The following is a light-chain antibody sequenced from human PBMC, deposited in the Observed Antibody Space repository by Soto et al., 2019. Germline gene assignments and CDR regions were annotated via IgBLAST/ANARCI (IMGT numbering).Light chain of an antibody. V-gene: IGLV2-14*01. J-gene: IGLJ1*01. Sequence: QSVLTQPASVSGSPGQSITISGTGTSSDVGGYNYVSWYQQHPGKAPQLMIYDVSNRPSGVSNRFSGSKSGNTASLTISGLQAEDEAEYSCSSYTSSSSYVFGTGTNLTVL. CDR3: SSYTSSSSYV. CDR1: SSDVGGYNY. CDR2: DVS.